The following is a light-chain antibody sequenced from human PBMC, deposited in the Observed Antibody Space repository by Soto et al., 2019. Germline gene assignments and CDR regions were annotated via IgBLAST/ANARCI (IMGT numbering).Light chain of an antibody. CDR1: QDIKTY. CDR2: DAS. Sequence: AIQLTQSPSSLSASVGDNVTITCRASQDIKTYLAWYQQKPGKAPKLLIYDASSLESGVPSRFSGSESGTDFTLTINGLQPEDFATYYCLQAASFPRTFGQGTKVDIK. J-gene: IGKJ1*01. V-gene: IGKV1-13*02. CDR3: LQAASFPRT.